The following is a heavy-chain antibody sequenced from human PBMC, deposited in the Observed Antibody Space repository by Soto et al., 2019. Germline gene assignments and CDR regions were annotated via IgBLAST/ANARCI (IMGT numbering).Heavy chain of an antibody. CDR1: GGSISSYY. CDR2: IYYSGST. CDR3: ARLGAGTDYYYYYYMDV. J-gene: IGHJ6*03. V-gene: IGHV4-59*08. D-gene: IGHD1-26*01. Sequence: SETLSLTCTVSGGSISSYYWSWIRQPPGKGLEWIGYIYYSGSTNYNPSLKSRVTISVDTSKNQFSLKLSSVTAADTAVYYCARLGAGTDYYYYYYMDVWGKGTTVTVSS.